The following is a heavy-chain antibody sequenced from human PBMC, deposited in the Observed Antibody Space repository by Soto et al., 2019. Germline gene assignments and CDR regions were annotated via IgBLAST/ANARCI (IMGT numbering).Heavy chain of an antibody. Sequence: ASVKVSCKTSGYTFSSYGITCVRQAPGQGLEWMGWIGIYNDHTNYAQNLQGRVTMTTDTSTSTAYMELRSLRSDDTAVYYCARGKRGYYESTGYYSFDNWGQGTLVTVSS. D-gene: IGHD3-22*01. CDR2: IGIYNDHT. J-gene: IGHJ4*02. CDR3: ARGKRGYYESTGYYSFDN. CDR1: GYTFSSYG. V-gene: IGHV1-18*01.